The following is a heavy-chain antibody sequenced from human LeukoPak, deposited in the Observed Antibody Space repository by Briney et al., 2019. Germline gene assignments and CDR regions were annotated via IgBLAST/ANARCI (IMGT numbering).Heavy chain of an antibody. D-gene: IGHD3-22*01. J-gene: IGHJ4*02. Sequence: SETLSLTCTVSGGSISSYYWSWIRQPAGKGLEWIGRIYTSGSTNYNPSLKSRVTMSVDTSKNQFSLKLSSVTAADTAVYYCARGDTPDYYDSSGYSYYFDYWGQGTLVTVSS. CDR2: IYTSGST. CDR1: GGSISSYY. CDR3: ARGDTPDYYDSSGYSYYFDY. V-gene: IGHV4-4*07.